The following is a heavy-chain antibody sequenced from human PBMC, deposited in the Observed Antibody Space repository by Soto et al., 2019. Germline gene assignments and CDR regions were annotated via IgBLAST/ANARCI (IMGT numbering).Heavy chain of an antibody. V-gene: IGHV4-39*01. Sequence: SETLSLTCSVSGYSVSSSEYYWAWIRQPPGKGLEWIGSMFYSGLTYYNPSLKSRVTLSVDTSKYQFSVRLNSVTATDTAVYYCAPLTVSLSGPYGIHVWGQGTTVTVSS. CDR2: MFYSGLT. CDR3: APLTVSLSGPYGIHV. CDR1: GYSVSSSEYY. D-gene: IGHD2-15*01. J-gene: IGHJ6*02.